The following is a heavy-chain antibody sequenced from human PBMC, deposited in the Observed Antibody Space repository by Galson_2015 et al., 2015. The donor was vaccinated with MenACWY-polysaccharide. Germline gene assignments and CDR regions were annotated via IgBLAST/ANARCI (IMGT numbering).Heavy chain of an antibody. J-gene: IGHJ4*02. D-gene: IGHD6-13*01. CDR3: ARVQGGYSNDWHHPFYFDY. V-gene: IGHV3-23*01. CDR1: GFTFSSYA. CDR2: ISNSGGST. Sequence: SLRLSCAASGFTFSSYAMNWVRQAPGKGLEWVSAISNSGGSTYYADSVKGRFTISRDNSKNTLFMQMNSLRAEDTAVYYCARVQGGYSNDWHHPFYFDYWGQGTLVTVSS.